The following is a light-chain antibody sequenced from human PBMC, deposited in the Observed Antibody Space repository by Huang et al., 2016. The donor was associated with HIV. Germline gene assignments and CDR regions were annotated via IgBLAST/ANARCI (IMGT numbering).Light chain of an antibody. V-gene: IGKV1-33*01. CDR3: QQYDRLPRT. CDR2: DAS. Sequence: DIQMTQSPSSLSASVGDRVTITCQASQDISNYLNWYQQKPGKVPNLLIYDASNLEAGVPSRFSGSGSGTQFTLTISSLRPEDMATYYCQQYDRLPRTFGQGTKVEIK. CDR1: QDISNY. J-gene: IGKJ1*01.